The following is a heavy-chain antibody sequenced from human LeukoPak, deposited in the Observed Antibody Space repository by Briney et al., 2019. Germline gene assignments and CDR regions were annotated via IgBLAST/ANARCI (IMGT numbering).Heavy chain of an antibody. Sequence: SETLSLTCTVSGGSISSYYWSWIRQPPGKGLEWIGRIYTSGSTNYNPSLKSRVTMSVDTSKNQFSLKLSSVTAADTAVYYCARGLLSECNWNDNWFDPWGQGTLVTVSS. CDR1: GGSISSYY. V-gene: IGHV4-4*07. J-gene: IGHJ5*02. CDR3: ARGLLSECNWNDNWFDP. CDR2: IYTSGST. D-gene: IGHD1-1*01.